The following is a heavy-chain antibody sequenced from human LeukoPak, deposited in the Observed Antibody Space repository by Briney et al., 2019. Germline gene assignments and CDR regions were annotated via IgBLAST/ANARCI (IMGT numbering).Heavy chain of an antibody. V-gene: IGHV4-59*08. Sequence: PSETLSLTCTVSGGSISSYYWSWIRQPPGKGLEWIGYIFYTGSTKYNPSLKSRVTISVDTSKNQFSLKLSSVTAADTAVYYCARLSYYYDSSGYYYWYFDLWGRGTLVTVSS. D-gene: IGHD3-22*01. CDR1: GGSISSYY. CDR3: ARLSYYYDSSGYYYWYFDL. J-gene: IGHJ2*01. CDR2: IFYTGST.